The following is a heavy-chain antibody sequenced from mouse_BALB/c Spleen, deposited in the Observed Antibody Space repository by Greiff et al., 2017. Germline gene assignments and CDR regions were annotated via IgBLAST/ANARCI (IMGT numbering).Heavy chain of an antibody. CDR3: AREGYDNWMDY. D-gene: IGHD2-1*01. J-gene: IGHJ4*01. CDR1: GFTFSSYA. CDR2: ISSGGST. V-gene: IGHV5-6-5*01. Sequence: EVKLVESGGGLVKPGGSLKLSCAASGFTFSSYAMSWVRQTPEKRLEWVASISSGGSTYYPDSVKGRFTISRDNARNILYLQMSSRRSEDTAMYYCAREGYDNWMDYWGQGTSVTVSS.